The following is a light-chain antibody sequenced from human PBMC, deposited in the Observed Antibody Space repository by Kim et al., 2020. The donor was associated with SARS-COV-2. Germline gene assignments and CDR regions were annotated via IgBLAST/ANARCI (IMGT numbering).Light chain of an antibody. CDR2: ATS. CDR1: QGIRND. V-gene: IGKV1-6*01. CDR3: LQDYDYPLT. Sequence: AIQMTQSPSSLSASVGDRVTITCRASQGIRNDLGWYQQKPGRAPNLLIYATSTLQSGVPSRFSVSGSGTDFTLTISSLQPEDVATYYCLQDYDYPLTFGGGTKVDIK. J-gene: IGKJ4*01.